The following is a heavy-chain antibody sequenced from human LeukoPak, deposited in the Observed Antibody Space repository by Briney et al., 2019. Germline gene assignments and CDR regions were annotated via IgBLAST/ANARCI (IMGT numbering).Heavy chain of an antibody. CDR1: GGSFSGYY. J-gene: IGHJ6*02. CDR2: INHSGST. V-gene: IGHV4-34*01. Sequence: SETLSLTCAVYGGSFSGYYWSWIRQPPGKGLEWIGEINHSGSTNYNPSLKSRVTISVDTSKNQFSLKLSSVTAADTAVYYCARVAYYYYGMDVWGQGTTVTVSS. CDR3: ARVAYYYYGMDV.